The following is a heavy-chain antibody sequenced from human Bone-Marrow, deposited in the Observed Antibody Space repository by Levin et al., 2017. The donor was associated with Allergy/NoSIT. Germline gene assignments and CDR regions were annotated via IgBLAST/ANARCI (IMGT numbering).Heavy chain of an antibody. CDR2: INQDGSGR. CDR1: AFTFSSSH. J-gene: IGHJ2*01. Sequence: GESLNISCAASAFTFSSSHMTWVRQVPGKGLEWVANINQDGSGRYYVDSVKGRFTISRDNAKNSLYLQLNSLRAEDTAVYYCARWGQTATGYWYFDLWGRGTLVTVSS. D-gene: IGHD3-9*01. CDR3: ARWGQTATGYWYFDL. V-gene: IGHV3-7*01.